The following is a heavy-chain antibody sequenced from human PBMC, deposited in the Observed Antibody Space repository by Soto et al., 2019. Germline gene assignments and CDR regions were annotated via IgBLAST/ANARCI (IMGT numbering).Heavy chain of an antibody. Sequence: QVQIVQSGAEVKRPGASVRVSCRATGYSFKNYAVHWVRQAPGQRLEWMGFTNEGSGHTRFSQKFQGRISITRDTSASTVYLDLSSLTSEDTAIYYCARDDRSVSGVVTLDHWGPGPLVTVSS. J-gene: IGHJ4*01. D-gene: IGHD3-3*01. CDR1: GYSFKNYA. V-gene: IGHV1-3*01. CDR3: ARDDRSVSGVVTLDH. CDR2: TNEGSGHT.